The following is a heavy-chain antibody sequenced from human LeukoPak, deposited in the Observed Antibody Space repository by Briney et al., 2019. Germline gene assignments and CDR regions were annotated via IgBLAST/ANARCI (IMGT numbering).Heavy chain of an antibody. D-gene: IGHD4-23*01. CDR2: ISNDGTNK. CDR1: GFSFSDYG. V-gene: IGHV3-30*03. CDR3: ARDWARGNSYYVDY. J-gene: IGHJ4*02. Sequence: GRSLRLSCAASGFSFSDYGMHWVCQAPGKGLECVALISNDGTNKFYVDPVKGRFTISRDNSQNTLYLQMDSLTTEDTAVYYCARDWARGNSYYVDYWGQGTLVTVSS.